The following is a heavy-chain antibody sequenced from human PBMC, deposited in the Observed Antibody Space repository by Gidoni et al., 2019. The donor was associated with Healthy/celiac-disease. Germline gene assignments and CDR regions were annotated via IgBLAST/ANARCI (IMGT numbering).Heavy chain of an antibody. Sequence: QVQLQQWGAGLLKPSETLSLTCAVYGGSFSGYYWSWIRQPPGKGLEWIGEINHSGSTNYNPSLKSRVTISVDTSKNQFSLKLSSVTAADTAVYYCARRARFGELVYHIDYWGQGTLVTVSS. CDR3: ARRARFGELVYHIDY. V-gene: IGHV4-34*01. CDR2: INHSGST. D-gene: IGHD3-10*01. CDR1: GGSFSGYY. J-gene: IGHJ4*02.